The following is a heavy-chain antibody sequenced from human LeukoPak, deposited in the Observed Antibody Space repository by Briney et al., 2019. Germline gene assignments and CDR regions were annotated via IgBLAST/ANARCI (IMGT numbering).Heavy chain of an antibody. CDR2: IVVGSGNT. V-gene: IGHV1-58*01. Sequence: SVKVSCKASGFTFTSSAVQWVRQARGQGLEWIGWIVVGSGNTNYAQKFQERVTINRDMSTSTAYMELNSLRSEDTAVYYCATDDVTTGTKTALGYWGQGTLVTVSP. D-gene: IGHD1-1*01. J-gene: IGHJ4*02. CDR3: ATDDVTTGTKTALGY. CDR1: GFTFTSSA.